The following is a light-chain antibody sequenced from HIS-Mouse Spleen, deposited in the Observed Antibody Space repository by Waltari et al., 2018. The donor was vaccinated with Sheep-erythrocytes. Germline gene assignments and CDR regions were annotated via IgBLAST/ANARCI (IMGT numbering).Light chain of an antibody. CDR2: SNN. CDR3: AAWDDSLNGPV. Sequence: QSVLTQPPSASGTPGQRVTISCSGSSSNIGSNTVNWYQQLPGTAPKLLIYSNNTPPSGVPDRFSGSKSGTSASLAISGLQSEDEADYYCAAWDDSLNGPVFGGGTKLTVL. V-gene: IGLV1-44*01. J-gene: IGLJ3*02. CDR1: SSNIGSNT.